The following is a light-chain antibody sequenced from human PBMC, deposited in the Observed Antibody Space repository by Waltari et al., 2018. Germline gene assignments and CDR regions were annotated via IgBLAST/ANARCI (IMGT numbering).Light chain of an antibody. Sequence: EIVLTPSPATLSLSPGESASLSCRANQILSSYLAWYQQKPGQTPRLLIYDASKRATGVPARFSGSGSERDFTLTISSLEPEDFAVYYCQQRSSWPPRYTFGQGTKLEIK. V-gene: IGKV3-11*02. CDR3: QQRSSWPPRYT. CDR1: QILSSY. CDR2: DAS. J-gene: IGKJ2*01.